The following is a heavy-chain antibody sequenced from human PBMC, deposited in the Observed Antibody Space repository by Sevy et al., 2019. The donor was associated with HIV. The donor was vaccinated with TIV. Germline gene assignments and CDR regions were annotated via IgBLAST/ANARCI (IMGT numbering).Heavy chain of an antibody. Sequence: ASVKVSCKASGHTFSDYYIQWVRQAPGQGLEWMGWINSNSGAISYAQKFRDRVTMTSDTPISTAYMELSRLRSDDTAVYYCATQYSYDYWGQGTLVTVSS. J-gene: IGHJ4*02. D-gene: IGHD4-4*01. V-gene: IGHV1-2*02. CDR1: GHTFSDYY. CDR3: ATQYSYDY. CDR2: INSNSGAI.